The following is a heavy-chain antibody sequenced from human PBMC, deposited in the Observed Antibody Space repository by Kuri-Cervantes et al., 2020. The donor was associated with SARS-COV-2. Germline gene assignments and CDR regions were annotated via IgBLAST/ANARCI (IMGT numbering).Heavy chain of an antibody. V-gene: IGHV3-7*01. CDR2: MKPDGSEK. CDR3: AKSGRQYDV. D-gene: IGHD3-10*01. J-gene: IGHJ3*01. Sequence: GGSLRLSCAASGFTFSTYWMSWVRQAPGKGLEWVANMKPDGSEKNYVDSVKGRFTISRDNAKNSLYLQTSSLRVEDTAVYYCAKSGRQYDVWGQGTMVTVSS. CDR1: GFTFSTYW.